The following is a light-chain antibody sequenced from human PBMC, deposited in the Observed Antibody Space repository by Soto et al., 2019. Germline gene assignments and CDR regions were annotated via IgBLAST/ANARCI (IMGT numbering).Light chain of an antibody. Sequence: QSVLTQPPSVSGAPGQRVTISCTGNNSNIGAGYDVRWYQHLPGTAPKLLIYLNINRPSGVPDRFSGSQSGTSASLAITGLQGADEADYYCQSYDSSLSAFVFGTGTKLTVL. CDR3: QSYDSSLSAFV. CDR1: NSNIGAGYD. CDR2: LNI. V-gene: IGLV1-40*01. J-gene: IGLJ1*01.